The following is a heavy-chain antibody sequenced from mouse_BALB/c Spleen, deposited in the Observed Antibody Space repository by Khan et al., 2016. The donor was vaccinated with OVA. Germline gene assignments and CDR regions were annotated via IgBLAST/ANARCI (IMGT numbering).Heavy chain of an antibody. J-gene: IGHJ2*01. D-gene: IGHD2-14*01. V-gene: IGHV1-26*01. CDR1: GYSFTGYT. CDR3: ARDYRYYFDY. Sequence: EVQLQQSGPELVKPGASMKISCKASGYSFTGYTMNWVKQSPGKNLEWIGLMNPYNGVTRYNQKFKGKATLTVDKSSSTAYLELLSLTSEDSAVYYCARDYRYYFDYWGQGTTLTVSS. CDR2: MNPYNGVT.